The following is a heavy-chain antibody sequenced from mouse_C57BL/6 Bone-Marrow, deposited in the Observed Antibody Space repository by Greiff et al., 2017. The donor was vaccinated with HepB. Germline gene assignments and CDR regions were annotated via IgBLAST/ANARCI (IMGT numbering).Heavy chain of an antibody. D-gene: IGHD2-12*01. CDR3: ARALRRGGSYYFDY. J-gene: IGHJ2*01. CDR2: ISSGGSYT. V-gene: IGHV5-6*02. CDR1: GFTFSSYG. Sequence: DVMLVESGGDLVKPGGSLKLSCAASGFTFSSYGMSWVRQTPDKRLEWVATISSGGSYTYYPDSVKGRVTISRDNAKNTLYLKMSSLKSEDTAMYYGARALRRGGSYYFDYWGQGTTLTVSS.